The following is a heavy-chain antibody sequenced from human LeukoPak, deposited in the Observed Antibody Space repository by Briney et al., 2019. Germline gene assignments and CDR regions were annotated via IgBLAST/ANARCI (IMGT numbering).Heavy chain of an antibody. D-gene: IGHD1-26*01. V-gene: IGHV3-23*01. CDR1: GFIFNNYA. J-gene: IGHJ4*02. CDR2: ISGDGDAT. Sequence: GGSLRLSCAASGFIFNNYAMGWVRQAPGKGLEWVSAISGDGDATKYADSVKGRFTISRDNSKNTLYLQMNSLRAEDTAMYYCATNSGSPGGYWGQGTLVTVSS. CDR3: ATNSGSPGGY.